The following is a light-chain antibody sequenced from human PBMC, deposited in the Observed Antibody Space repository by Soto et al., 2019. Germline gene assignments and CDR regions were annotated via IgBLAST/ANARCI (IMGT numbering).Light chain of an antibody. CDR3: QSYDSRLRDSV. J-gene: IGLJ2*01. Sequence: QSVLTQPPSESGAPGQRVTISCTGSSSNIGAGYDVHWYQQLPGTAPKLLIYANNNRPSGVPDRFSGSKSGTSASLAITGLQAEDEADYYCQSYDSRLRDSVFGGGTKLTV. CDR1: SSNIGAGYD. V-gene: IGLV1-40*01. CDR2: ANN.